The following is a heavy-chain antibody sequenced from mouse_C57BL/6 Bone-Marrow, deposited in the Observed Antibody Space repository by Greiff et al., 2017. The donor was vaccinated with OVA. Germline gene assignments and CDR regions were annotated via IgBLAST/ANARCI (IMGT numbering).Heavy chain of an antibody. Sequence: QVHVKQPGAELVKPGASVKLSCKASGYTFTSYWMHWVKQRPGQGLEWIGMIHPNSGSTNYNEKFKSKATLTVDKSSSTAYMQLSSLTSEDSAVYYCARRRNEFAYWGQGTLVTVSA. J-gene: IGHJ3*01. V-gene: IGHV1-64*01. CDR3: ARRRNEFAY. CDR1: GYTFTSYW. CDR2: IHPNSGST.